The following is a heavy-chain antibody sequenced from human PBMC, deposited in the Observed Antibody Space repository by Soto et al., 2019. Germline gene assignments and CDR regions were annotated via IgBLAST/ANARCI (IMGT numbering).Heavy chain of an antibody. CDR1: GFTFSSYG. CDR3: AKCRYYYDSSGYIHY. D-gene: IGHD3-22*01. J-gene: IGHJ4*02. V-gene: IGHV3-30*18. CDR2: ISYDGSNK. Sequence: QVQLVESGGGVVQPGRSLRLSCAASGFTFSSYGMHWVRQAPGKGLEWVAVISYDGSNKYYADSVKGRFTISRDNSKNTLYLQMNSLRAEDTAVYYCAKCRYYYDSSGYIHYWGQGTLVTVSS.